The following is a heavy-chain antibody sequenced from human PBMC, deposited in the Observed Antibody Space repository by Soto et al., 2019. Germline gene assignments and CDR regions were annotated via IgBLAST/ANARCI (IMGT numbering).Heavy chain of an antibody. Sequence: ASVKVSCKASGYTFTSYAMHWVRQAPGQRLEWMGWINAGNGNTKYSQKFQGRVTITRDTSASTAYMELSSLRSEDTAVYYCARASGGIFYYYMDVWGKGTTVTSP. V-gene: IGHV1-3*01. CDR3: ARASGGIFYYYMDV. J-gene: IGHJ6*03. CDR1: GYTFTSYA. CDR2: INAGNGNT. D-gene: IGHD2-15*01.